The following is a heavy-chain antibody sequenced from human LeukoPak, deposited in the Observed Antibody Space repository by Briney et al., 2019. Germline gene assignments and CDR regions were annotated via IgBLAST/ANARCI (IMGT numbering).Heavy chain of an antibody. CDR3: AKDRGFSYTSGSSELDY. Sequence: GGSLRLSCAASGFTFSGYGMHWVRLAPGKGLEWVAVTSYDGSHKYYADSVQGRFTISRDNPRNTVYLQMNSLRDEDTAIYYCAKDRGFSYTSGSSELDYWGQGTPVTVSS. D-gene: IGHD3-10*01. CDR1: GFTFSGYG. J-gene: IGHJ4*02. CDR2: TSYDGSHK. V-gene: IGHV3-30*18.